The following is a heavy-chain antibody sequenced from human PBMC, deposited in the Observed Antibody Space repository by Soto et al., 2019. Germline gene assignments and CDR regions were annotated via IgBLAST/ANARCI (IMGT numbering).Heavy chain of an antibody. CDR2: TYYRSKWYN. CDR1: GDSVSSNTAA. J-gene: IGHJ4*02. V-gene: IGHV6-1*01. Sequence: SQTLSLTCAISGDSVSSNTAAWNWIRQSPSRGLEWLGRTYYRSKWYNGYAVSVKSRITINPDTSKNQFSLNLNSVTPEDTAIYYCVRDVGLDFDYWGPGTLVTVSS. CDR3: VRDVGLDFDY. D-gene: IGHD1-26*01.